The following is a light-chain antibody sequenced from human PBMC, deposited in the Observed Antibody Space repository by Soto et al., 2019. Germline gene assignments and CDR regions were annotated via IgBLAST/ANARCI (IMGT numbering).Light chain of an antibody. Sequence: DIQMTQSPSTLSASVGDRVTITCRASQSISSWLAWYQQKPGKAPKLLIYKASSLESGVPSRFSGSGSGKEFTLTISSLQPDDFATYYCQQYNSYSTFGQGTKVEIK. CDR3: QQYNSYST. V-gene: IGKV1-5*03. CDR1: QSISSW. CDR2: KAS. J-gene: IGKJ1*01.